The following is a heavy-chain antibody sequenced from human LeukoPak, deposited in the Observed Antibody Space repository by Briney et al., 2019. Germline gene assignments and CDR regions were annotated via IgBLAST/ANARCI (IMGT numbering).Heavy chain of an antibody. CDR3: VRQFAS. CDR2: VSGSGSTV. Sequence: GGSRGLSCAASGFTFSDHIMSWVRQLPGKRLEWVAYVSGSGSTVYYADSVKGRFTISRDNGKSSLYLQMNSLRVEDTALYYCVRQFASWGQGTLVTVSS. V-gene: IGHV3-48*01. CDR1: GFTFSDHI. J-gene: IGHJ4*02.